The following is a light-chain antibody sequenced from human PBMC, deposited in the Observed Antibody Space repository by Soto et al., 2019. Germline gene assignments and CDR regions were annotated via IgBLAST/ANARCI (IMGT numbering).Light chain of an antibody. CDR2: GAS. Sequence: EIVMTQSPATLSVSPGERATLSCRASKSVSRNLAWYQQKPGQAPTLLIYGASTRATGTPTRFSGSGSGTEFTLTISSLQPEDFAVYYCQQYNNWLITFGQGTRLEIK. V-gene: IGKV3-15*01. J-gene: IGKJ5*01. CDR3: QQYNNWLIT. CDR1: KSVSRN.